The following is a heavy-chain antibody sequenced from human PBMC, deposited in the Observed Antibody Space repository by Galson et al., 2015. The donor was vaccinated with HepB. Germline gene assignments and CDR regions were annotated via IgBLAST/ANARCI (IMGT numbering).Heavy chain of an antibody. J-gene: IGHJ4*02. CDR2: ISSNGGST. CDR3: VKDLLRSFVDIVATDTNDY. V-gene: IGHV3-64D*06. CDR1: GFTFSSYA. Sequence: SLRLSCAASGFTFSSYAMHWVRQAPGKGLEYVSAISSNGGSTYYADSVKGRFTISRDNSKNTLYLQMSSLRAEDTAVYYCVKDLLRSFVDIVATDTNDYWGQGTLVTVSS. D-gene: IGHD5-12*01.